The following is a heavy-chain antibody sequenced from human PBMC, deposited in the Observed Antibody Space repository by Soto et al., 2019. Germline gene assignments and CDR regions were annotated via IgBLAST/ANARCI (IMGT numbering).Heavy chain of an antibody. CDR1: AFTFSDYS. V-gene: IGHV3-21*06. CDR2: ISSTSRYT. J-gene: IGHJ6*02. CDR3: ARARGDSYYYGIDV. D-gene: IGHD4-17*01. Sequence: PGGSLRLSCAASAFTFSDYSMIWVRQAPGKGLEWVSSISSTSRYTYYADSVKGRFTISRDNAKNSLFLHMNSLSAEDTALYFCARARGDSYYYGIDVWGQGTTVTVSS.